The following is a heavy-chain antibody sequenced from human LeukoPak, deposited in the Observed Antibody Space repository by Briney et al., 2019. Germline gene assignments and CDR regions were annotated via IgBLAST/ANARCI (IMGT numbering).Heavy chain of an antibody. V-gene: IGHV3-53*01. CDR1: GFTVCSNY. J-gene: IGHJ4*02. Sequence: GGSLRLSCAVSGFTVCSNYMSWVPQAPGKGLKWVSVIYGGGSTYYADSVKGRFTISRDNSKNTLYLQVNSLRAEDTAVYYCARGLSGSYHYFDYWGQGTLVTVSS. D-gene: IGHD1-26*01. CDR3: ARGLSGSYHYFDY. CDR2: IYGGGST.